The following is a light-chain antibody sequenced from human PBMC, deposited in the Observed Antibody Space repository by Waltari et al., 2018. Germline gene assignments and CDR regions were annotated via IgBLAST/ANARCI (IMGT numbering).Light chain of an antibody. CDR3: CSYVGSSSWV. V-gene: IGLV2-23*01. CDR2: EAS. CDR1: SSDLGRFDL. Sequence: QSALTQPASVSASPGQSITISCTGTSSDLGRFDLVSWFQQHPGEAPRLIIYEASKRPSGVSNRFSGSKSGTTASLTISGLQAEDETDYYCCSYVGSSSWVFGGGTKLTVL. J-gene: IGLJ3*02.